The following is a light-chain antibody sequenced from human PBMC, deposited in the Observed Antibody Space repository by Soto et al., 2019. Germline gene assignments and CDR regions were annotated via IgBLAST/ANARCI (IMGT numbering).Light chain of an antibody. CDR3: QQYGSSTYT. V-gene: IGKV3-20*01. J-gene: IGKJ2*01. Sequence: EILLTQSPGSLSLSPRDRATLSCRASQSVSSNHLAWYQQKPGQAPRLLIYGASRRATGIPDRFSGSGSGTEFTLTISRLEPEDFAVYYCQQYGSSTYTFGQGTKVEIK. CDR2: GAS. CDR1: QSVSSNH.